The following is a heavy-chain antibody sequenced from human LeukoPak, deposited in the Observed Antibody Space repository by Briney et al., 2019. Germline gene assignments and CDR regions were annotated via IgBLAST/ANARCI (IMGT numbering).Heavy chain of an antibody. CDR2: ISSSSSYI. V-gene: IGHV3-21*01. CDR1: GFTFSSYS. CDR3: ARVNPGSTGKRSYYGTDV. D-gene: IGHD1-14*01. Sequence: GGSLRLSCAASGFTFSSYSMNWVRQAPGKGLEWVSSISSSSSYIYYADSVKGRFTISRDNAKNSLYLQMNSLRAEDTAVYYCARVNPGSTGKRSYYGTDVWGQGTTVTVSS. J-gene: IGHJ6*02.